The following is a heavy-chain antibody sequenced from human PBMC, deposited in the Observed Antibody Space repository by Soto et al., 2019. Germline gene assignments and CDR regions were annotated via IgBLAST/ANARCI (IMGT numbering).Heavy chain of an antibody. CDR2: IIPIFGTA. D-gene: IGHD5-12*01. Sequence: QVQLVQSGAEVKKPGSSVKVSCKASGGTFSSYAISWVRQAPGQGLEWMGGIIPIFGTANYAQKFQGRVTITADESTSTAYMELSSLRSEDTAVYYCARDQVDIVATSESNYYGMDVWGQGTTVTVSS. CDR1: GGTFSSYA. V-gene: IGHV1-69*01. CDR3: ARDQVDIVATSESNYYGMDV. J-gene: IGHJ6*02.